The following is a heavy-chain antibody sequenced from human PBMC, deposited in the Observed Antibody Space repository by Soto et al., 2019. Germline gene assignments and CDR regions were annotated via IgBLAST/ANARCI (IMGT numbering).Heavy chain of an antibody. CDR3: AKDPYNARVTVVRGVIDY. CDR1: GFTFSSYS. J-gene: IGHJ4*02. D-gene: IGHD3-10*01. CDR2: ITSSSSYI. V-gene: IGHV3-21*01. Sequence: PGGSLRLSCAASGFTFSSYSINWVRQAPGKGLEWVSSITSSSSYIYYADSVKGRFTISRDNAKNSLYLQMNSLRAEDTAVYYCAKDPYNARVTVVRGVIDYWGQGTLVTVSS.